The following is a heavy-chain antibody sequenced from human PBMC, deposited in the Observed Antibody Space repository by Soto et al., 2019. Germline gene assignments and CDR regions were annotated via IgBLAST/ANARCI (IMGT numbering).Heavy chain of an antibody. CDR3: DRIDWDESSTDY. V-gene: IGHV4-30-2*01. CDR1: GVSIDSGAFS. J-gene: IGHJ4*02. D-gene: IGHD2-21*01. CDR2: VTHSGTA. Sequence: PSETLALTCAVSGVSIDSGAFSLSWMGQPPGKGLEWIGYVTHSGTAYSIPSLNGRLTLSVDSSQTQFSLKLTSVTAAGSAFYYCDRIDWDESSTDYWGRGKPVPVSS.